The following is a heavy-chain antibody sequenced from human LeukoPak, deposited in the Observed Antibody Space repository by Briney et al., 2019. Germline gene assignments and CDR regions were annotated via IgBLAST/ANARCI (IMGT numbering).Heavy chain of an antibody. V-gene: IGHV5-51*01. CDR2: IYPGDSDT. CDR3: ARRVIAVAGMGTFDY. Sequence: GESLKISCKGSGYSFTSYWIGWVRQMPGKGLAWMGIIYPGDSDTRYSPSFQGQVTISADKSISTAYLQWSSLKASDTAMYYCARRVIAVAGMGTFDYWGQGTLVTVSS. D-gene: IGHD6-19*01. CDR1: GYSFTSYW. J-gene: IGHJ4*02.